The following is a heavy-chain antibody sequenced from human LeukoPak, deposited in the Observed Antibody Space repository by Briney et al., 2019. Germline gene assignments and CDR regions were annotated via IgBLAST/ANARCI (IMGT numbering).Heavy chain of an antibody. CDR2: IYYSGST. Sequence: SETLSLTCAVYGGSFSGYYWSWIRQPPGKGLEWIGSIYYSGSTYYNPSLKSRVTISVDTSKNQFSLKLSSVTAADTAVYYCARSRRGYCSGGSCYTKNWFDPWGQGTLVTVSS. CDR1: GGSFSGYY. D-gene: IGHD2-15*01. V-gene: IGHV4-34*01. CDR3: ARSRRGYCSGGSCYTKNWFDP. J-gene: IGHJ5*02.